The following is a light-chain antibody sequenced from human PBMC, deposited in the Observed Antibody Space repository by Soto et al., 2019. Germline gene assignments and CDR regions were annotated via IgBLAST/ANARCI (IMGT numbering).Light chain of an antibody. CDR3: ISYSRSINYV. J-gene: IGLJ1*01. Sequence: QSVLTQPASVSGSPGQSITISCSGTSSDIGSYNHVAWYQQFPGKSPKLMIYAVSDRPSGVSDRFSGSKSGITASLTISGLQTEDEADYYCISYSRSINYVFGTGTKVTVL. CDR1: SSDIGSYNH. CDR2: AVS. V-gene: IGLV2-14*03.